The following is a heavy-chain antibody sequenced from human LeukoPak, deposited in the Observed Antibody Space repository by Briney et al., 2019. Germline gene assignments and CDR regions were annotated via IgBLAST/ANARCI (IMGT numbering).Heavy chain of an antibody. D-gene: IGHD2-2*01. CDR3: AMGGYQLPGGYYYYYYMDV. Sequence: PGGSLRLSCAASGFTFSDYYMSRIRQAPGKGLEWVSYISSSGSTIYYADSVKGRFTISRDNAKNSLYLQMNSLRAEDTAVYYCAMGGYQLPGGYYYYYYMDVWGKGTTVTVSS. CDR1: GFTFSDYY. CDR2: ISSSGSTI. V-gene: IGHV3-11*01. J-gene: IGHJ6*03.